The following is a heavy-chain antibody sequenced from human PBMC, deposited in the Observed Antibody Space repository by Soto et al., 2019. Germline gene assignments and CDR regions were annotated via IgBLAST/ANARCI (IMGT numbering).Heavy chain of an antibody. V-gene: IGHV4-34*01. CDR3: ARLLMVYAVTD. CDR2: INHSGST. J-gene: IGHJ4*02. D-gene: IGHD2-8*01. Sequence: ETLSLTCAVYGGSFSGYYWSWIRQPPGKGLEWIGEINHSGSTNYNPSLKSRVTISVDTSKNQFSLKLSSVTAADTAVYYCARLLMVYAVTDWGQGTLVTVSS. CDR1: GGSFSGYY.